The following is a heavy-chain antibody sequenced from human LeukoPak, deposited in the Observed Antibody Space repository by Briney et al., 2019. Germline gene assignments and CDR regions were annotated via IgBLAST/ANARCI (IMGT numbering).Heavy chain of an antibody. J-gene: IGHJ4*02. CDR1: GFTFSSYS. Sequence: GGSLRLSCAASGFTFSSYSMNWVRQAPGKGLEWVSSISSSSSYIYYADSVKGRFTISRDNAKNSLYLQMNSLRAEDTAVYYCAREVRYSSGWFLYWGQGILVTVSS. CDR3: AREVRYSSGWFLY. V-gene: IGHV3-21*01. CDR2: ISSSSSYI. D-gene: IGHD6-19*01.